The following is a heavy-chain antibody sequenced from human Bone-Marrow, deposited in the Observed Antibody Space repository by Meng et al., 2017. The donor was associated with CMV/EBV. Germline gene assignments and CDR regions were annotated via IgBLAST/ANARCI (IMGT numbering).Heavy chain of an antibody. V-gene: IGHV3-9*03. D-gene: IGHD2-2*01. CDR2: VSWNGDSR. J-gene: IGHJ4*02. CDR3: AKGYCSSTSCYVDY. CDR1: GFTFDDFA. Sequence: GGSLRLSCAASGFTFDDFAMHWVRQAPGKGLEWVSGVSWNGDSRGYADSVKGRFTISRDNAKNSLYLQMNSLRAEDMALYYCAKGYCSSTSCYVDYWGQGTLVTVSS.